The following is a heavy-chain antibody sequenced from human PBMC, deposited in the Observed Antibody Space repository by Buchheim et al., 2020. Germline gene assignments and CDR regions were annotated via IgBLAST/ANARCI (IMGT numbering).Heavy chain of an antibody. J-gene: IGHJ5*02. CDR1: GFTFSSSA. Sequence: EVQLLESGGGLVQPGESLRLSCAASGFTFSSSAMNWVRQAPGKGLECVSVISGSGTSTSYADPVKGRFTISRDNSKNMLYLQLSSLRAEDTAVYFCATSSSGYYYTWGQGTL. CDR3: ATSSSGYYYT. D-gene: IGHD3-22*01. V-gene: IGHV3-23*01. CDR2: ISGSGTST.